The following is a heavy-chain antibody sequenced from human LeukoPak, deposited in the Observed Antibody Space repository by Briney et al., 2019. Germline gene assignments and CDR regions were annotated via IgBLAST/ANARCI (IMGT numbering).Heavy chain of an antibody. CDR2: ISNSGAIT. D-gene: IGHD5-12*01. CDR3: AKDLPVIYSGHDYY. V-gene: IGHV3-23*01. J-gene: IGHJ4*02. CDR1: GFTFSSYA. Sequence: GGSLRLSCAASGFTFSSYAMSWVRQAPGKGLEWVSAISNSGAITYYVDSVKGRFAVSRDNSKNTFYLQMNSLRAEDTAVYYCAKDLPVIYSGHDYYWGQGTLVTVSS.